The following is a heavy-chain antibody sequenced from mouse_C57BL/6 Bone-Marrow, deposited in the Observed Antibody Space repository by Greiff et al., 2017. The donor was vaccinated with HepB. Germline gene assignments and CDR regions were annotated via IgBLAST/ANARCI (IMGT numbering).Heavy chain of an antibody. CDR3: TNYYGSSYDWYFDV. V-gene: IGHV1-5*01. CDR1: GYTFTSYW. J-gene: IGHJ1*03. D-gene: IGHD1-1*01. Sequence: EVQLQQSGTVLARPGASVKMSCKTSGYTFTSYWMHWVKQRPGQGLEWIGAIYPRNSDTSYNQKFKGKAKLTAVTSASTAYMELSSLTNEDSAVYYCTNYYGSSYDWYFDVWGTGTTVTVSS. CDR2: IYPRNSDT.